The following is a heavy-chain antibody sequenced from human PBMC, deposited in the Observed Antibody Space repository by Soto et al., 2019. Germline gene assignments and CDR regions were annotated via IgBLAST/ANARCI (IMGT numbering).Heavy chain of an antibody. CDR2: IYYSGST. J-gene: IGHJ4*02. Sequence: SETLSLTCTVSGGSISSSSYYWGWIRQPPGKGLEWIGSIYYSGSTYYNPSLKSRVTISVDTSKNQFSLKLSSVTAADTDVYYCARHRAYFDYWGQGTLVTVSS. V-gene: IGHV4-39*01. CDR3: ARHRAYFDY. CDR1: GGSISSSSYY.